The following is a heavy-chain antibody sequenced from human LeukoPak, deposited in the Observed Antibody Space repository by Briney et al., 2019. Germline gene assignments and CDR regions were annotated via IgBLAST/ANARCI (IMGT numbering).Heavy chain of an antibody. J-gene: IGHJ4*02. CDR1: GYTFTSCD. V-gene: IGHV1-8*01. D-gene: IGHD6-19*01. Sequence: VASVKVSCKASGYTFTSCDINWGRQATGQGLEWMGWMNPNSGNTGYGQSFQGRITMTRDISIGTAYMELSNLTSEDTAIYYCTRGSSGRRDNWGQGTLVTVSA. CDR2: MNPNSGNT. CDR3: TRGSSGRRDN.